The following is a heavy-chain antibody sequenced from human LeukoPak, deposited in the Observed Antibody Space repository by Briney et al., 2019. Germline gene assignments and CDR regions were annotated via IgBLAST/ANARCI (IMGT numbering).Heavy chain of an antibody. CDR3: ARAKTVITFVGY. J-gene: IGHJ4*02. CDR2: INPNSGGT. D-gene: IGHD3-16*01. V-gene: IGHV1-2*06. Sequence: APVKVSCKASGYTFTGYYMHWVRQAPGQGLEWMGRINPNSGGTNFAQKFQGRVTMTRDTSISTAYMELSRLRSDDTAVYYCARAKTVITFVGYWGQGTLVTVSS. CDR1: GYTFTGYY.